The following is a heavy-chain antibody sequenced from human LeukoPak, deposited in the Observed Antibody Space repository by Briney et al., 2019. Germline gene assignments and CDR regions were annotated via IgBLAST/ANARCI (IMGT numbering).Heavy chain of an antibody. CDR3: AKVRGTFSSGYFFDY. CDR1: GFTFDNYA. J-gene: IGHJ4*02. V-gene: IGHV3-9*01. Sequence: GGSLRLSCAASGFTFDNYAMHWVRQAPGKGLEWLSIISWNSGYIGYADSVKGRFTISRDNAKKSLDLQMNSLRAEDTAFYYCAKVRGTFSSGYFFDYWGQGTLVTVSS. CDR2: ISWNSGYI. D-gene: IGHD3-22*01.